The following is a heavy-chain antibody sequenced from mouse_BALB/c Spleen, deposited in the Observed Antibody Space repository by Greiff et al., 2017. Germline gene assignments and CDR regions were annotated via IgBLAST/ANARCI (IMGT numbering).Heavy chain of an antibody. D-gene: IGHD2-1*01. J-gene: IGHJ4*01. V-gene: IGHV5-6-5*01. CDR1: GFTFSSYA. CDR3: ARGGGKRAMDY. Sequence: EVKVVESGGGLVKPGGSLKLSCAASGFTFSSYAMSWVRQTPEKRLEWVASISSGGSTYYPDSVKGRFTISRDNARNILYLQMSSLRSEDTAMYYCARGGGKRAMDYWGQGTSVTVSS. CDR2: ISSGGST.